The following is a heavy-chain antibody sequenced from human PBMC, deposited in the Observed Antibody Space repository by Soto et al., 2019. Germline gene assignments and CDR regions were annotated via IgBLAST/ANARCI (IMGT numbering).Heavy chain of an antibody. D-gene: IGHD3-10*01. CDR3: ARMFGHKTTLFDP. CDR2: IFSNDEK. V-gene: IGHV2-26*01. Sequence: QVTLKESGPVLVNPTETLTLTCTASGFSLSNARMGVSWIRQPPGKALEWLAHIFSNDEKSYSTSLKSRLTSSKDTSKSQVVLTMTNMDPVDTATYYCARMFGHKTTLFDPWGQGTRVTVSA. J-gene: IGHJ5*02. CDR1: GFSLSNARMG.